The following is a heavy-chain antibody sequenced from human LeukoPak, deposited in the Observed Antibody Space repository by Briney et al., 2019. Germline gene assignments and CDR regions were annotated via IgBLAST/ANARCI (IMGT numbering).Heavy chain of an antibody. CDR3: AKAPYDASGHYAHHYYMDV. CDR1: GFTFNDYT. D-gene: IGHD3-22*01. J-gene: IGHJ6*03. CDR2: ICWEDDTT. Sequence: GGSLRLSCAASGFTFNDYTMHWVRQAPGKGLEWVSLICWEDDTTYYADSVKGRFTISRDNSKKSLYLQMDSLTIEDTALYYCAKAPYDASGHYAHHYYMDVWGNGTTVTVSS. V-gene: IGHV3-43*01.